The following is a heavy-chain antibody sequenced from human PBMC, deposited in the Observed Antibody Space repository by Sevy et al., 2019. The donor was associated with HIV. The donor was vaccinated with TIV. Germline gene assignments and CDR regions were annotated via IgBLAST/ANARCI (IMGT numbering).Heavy chain of an antibody. J-gene: IGHJ4*02. V-gene: IGHV3-21*01. CDR1: GFTFSSYT. Sequence: GGSLRLSCAASGFTFSSYTINWVRQAPGKGLEWVSSISSSSNYIYYADSVKGRFTISRDNAKNSLYLQMNSLRAEDTAVYYCARVYSGYYNCWGKGSLVTVTS. CDR3: ARVYSGYYNC. D-gene: IGHD1-26*01. CDR2: ISSSSNYI.